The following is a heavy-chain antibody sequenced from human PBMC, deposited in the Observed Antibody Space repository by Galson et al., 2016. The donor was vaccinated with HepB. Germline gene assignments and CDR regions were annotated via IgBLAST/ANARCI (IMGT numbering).Heavy chain of an antibody. V-gene: IGHV3-48*01. Sequence: SLRLSCAASGFTFTTHTMHWVRQAPGKGLESISYISTNGATIPYADSVKGRFTVSRDNAKNSLYLQMNGLRAEDTAVYYCARLNGGRAYRRDANKWLDPWGQRTLVTVSS. J-gene: IGHJ5*02. CDR3: ARLNGGRAYRRDANKWLDP. CDR1: GFTFTTHT. CDR2: ISTNGATI. D-gene: IGHD5-24*01.